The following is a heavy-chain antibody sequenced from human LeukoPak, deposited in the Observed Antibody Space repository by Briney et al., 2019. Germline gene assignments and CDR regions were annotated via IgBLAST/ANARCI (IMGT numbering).Heavy chain of an antibody. V-gene: IGHV3-23*01. CDR2: ISSGGGNT. CDR1: GFPLCSFA. J-gene: IGHJ4*02. CDR3: AKSRSGWFWGYFDY. Sequence: GESLRLFCAASGFPLCSFAVRGVPQAPGGGREGVSDISSGGGNTYYTDCVTCRFTISRANTKTRICLQMNCLGAEDTAVSYCAKSRSGWFWGYFDYWGQGTLVTVSS. D-gene: IGHD6-19*01.